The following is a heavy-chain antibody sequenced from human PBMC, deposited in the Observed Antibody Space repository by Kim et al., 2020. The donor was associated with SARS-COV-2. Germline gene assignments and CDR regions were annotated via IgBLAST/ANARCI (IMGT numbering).Heavy chain of an antibody. CDR1: GGTFSSYA. D-gene: IGHD5-18*01. V-gene: IGHV1-69*13. Sequence: SVKVSCKASGGTFSSYAISWVRQAPGQGLEWMGGIIAIFGAANYAQKFQGRVTITADESTSTAYMELSSLRSEDTAVYYCARGHWTTMVRVYQYGMDVWGQGATVTASS. CDR3: ARGHWTTMVRVYQYGMDV. J-gene: IGHJ6*02. CDR2: IIAIFGAA.